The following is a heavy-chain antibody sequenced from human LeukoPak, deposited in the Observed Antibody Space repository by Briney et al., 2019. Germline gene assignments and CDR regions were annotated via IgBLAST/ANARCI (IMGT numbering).Heavy chain of an antibody. J-gene: IGHJ3*02. CDR2: FDPEDGET. D-gene: IGHD1-26*01. CDR1: GYTLTELS. CDR3: ATDPRYSGSSGAFDI. Sequence: ASVKVSCKVSGYTLTELSMHWVRQAPGKGLEWMGGFDPEDGETIYAQKFQGRVTMTEDTSTDTAYMELGSLRSEDTAVYYCATDPRYSGSSGAFDIWGQGTMVTVSS. V-gene: IGHV1-24*01.